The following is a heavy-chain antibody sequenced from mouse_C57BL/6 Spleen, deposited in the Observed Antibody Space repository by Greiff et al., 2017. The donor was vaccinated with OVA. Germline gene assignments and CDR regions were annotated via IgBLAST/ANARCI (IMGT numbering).Heavy chain of an antibody. CDR3: TTGPHFDY. V-gene: IGHV14-4*01. CDR2: IDPESGDT. Sequence: EVQLQQSGAELVRPGASVKLSCTASGFNFKDDYMHWVKQRPEQGLEWIGWIDPESGDTKYASKFQGKATITADTSTNTAYLQLSSLTSEDTAVYYCTTGPHFDYWGQGTTLTVSS. CDR1: GFNFKDDY. J-gene: IGHJ2*01.